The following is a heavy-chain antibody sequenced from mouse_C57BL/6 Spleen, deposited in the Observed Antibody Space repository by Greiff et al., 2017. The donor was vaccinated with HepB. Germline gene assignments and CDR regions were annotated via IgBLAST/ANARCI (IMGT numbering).Heavy chain of an antibody. CDR2: IDPSDSYT. CDR3: ALITTVVEPFDY. D-gene: IGHD1-1*01. Sequence: QVQLQQPGAELVKPGASVKLSCKASGYTFTSYWMQWVNQRPGQGLEWIGEIDPSDSYTNYNQKFKGKATLTVDTSSSTAYMQLSSLTSEDSAVYYCALITTVVEPFDYWGQGTTLTVSS. J-gene: IGHJ2*01. CDR1: GYTFTSYW. V-gene: IGHV1-50*01.